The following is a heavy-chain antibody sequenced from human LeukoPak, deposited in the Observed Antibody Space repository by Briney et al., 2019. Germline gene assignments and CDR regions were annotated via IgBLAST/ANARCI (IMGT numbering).Heavy chain of an antibody. Sequence: SETLSLTCTVSGYSTSSGYFWGWIRQPPGKGLEWIGEIYHSGSTNYNPSLKSRVTISVDTSKNQFSLKLSSVTAADTAVYYCARGYCSGGSCYSYYYYNYMDVWGKGTTVTVSS. J-gene: IGHJ6*03. CDR2: IYHSGST. CDR1: GYSTSSGYF. D-gene: IGHD2-15*01. V-gene: IGHV4-38-2*02. CDR3: ARGYCSGGSCYSYYYYNYMDV.